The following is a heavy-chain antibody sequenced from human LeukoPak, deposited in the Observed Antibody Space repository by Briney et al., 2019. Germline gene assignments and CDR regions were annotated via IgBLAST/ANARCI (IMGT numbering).Heavy chain of an antibody. CDR2: ISDDGTRK. V-gene: IGHV3-30*03. J-gene: IGHJ3*02. D-gene: IGHD5-12*01. Sequence: GGSLRLSCAASGFTFSSYGIHWVRLAPGKGLEWVAVISDDGTRKYYADSVQGRFTISRDNSRDTLYLQMNSLRAEDMAVYYCAREFSGYAFDIWGQGTMVTVSS. CDR3: AREFSGYAFDI. CDR1: GFTFSSYG.